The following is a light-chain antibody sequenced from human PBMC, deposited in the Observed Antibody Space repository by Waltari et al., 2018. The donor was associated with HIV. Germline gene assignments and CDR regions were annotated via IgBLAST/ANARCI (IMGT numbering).Light chain of an antibody. CDR1: NIARHS. CDR2: NDN. V-gene: IGLV3-21*02. CDR3: QVWDRSAGQPGDRYV. Sequence: SSVLTQPPSVSVAPRETATLTCEGDNIARHSVKWHQQRPAPAPVLVMSNDNARPSRIPERFSGSTSGNTATLTITKAEAGDDADYFCQVWDRSAGQPGDRYVFGPGTKVSVL. J-gene: IGLJ1*01.